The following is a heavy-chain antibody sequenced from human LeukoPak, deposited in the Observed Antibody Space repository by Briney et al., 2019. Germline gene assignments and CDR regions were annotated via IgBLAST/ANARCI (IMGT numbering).Heavy chain of an antibody. CDR1: GGSIGSSY. Sequence: PSETLSLTCTVSGGSIGSSYWSWIRQPPGKGLEWIGYIYYSGGTNYNPSLKSRVTISVDTSQNQFSLNLSSVTAADTAVYYCARGSYSSGWYRDDYWGQGTLVTVSS. CDR2: IYYSGGT. V-gene: IGHV4-59*01. D-gene: IGHD6-19*01. J-gene: IGHJ4*02. CDR3: ARGSYSSGWYRDDY.